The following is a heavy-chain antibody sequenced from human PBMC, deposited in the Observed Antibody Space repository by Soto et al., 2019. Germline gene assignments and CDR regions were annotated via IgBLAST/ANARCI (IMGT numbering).Heavy chain of an antibody. CDR2: ISSSSSTL. J-gene: IGHJ4*02. Sequence: EVQLVESGGGLVQPGGSLRLSCAASGFTFSSYSMNWVRQAPGKGLEWVSYISSSSSTLYYADSVKGRFTISRDNAKNALYLQMNSLRAEDTAVYYCARDAHDYIWGSYRPLTYYFDYWGQGTLVTVSS. CDR3: ARDAHDYIWGSYRPLTYYFDY. D-gene: IGHD3-16*02. V-gene: IGHV3-48*01. CDR1: GFTFSSYS.